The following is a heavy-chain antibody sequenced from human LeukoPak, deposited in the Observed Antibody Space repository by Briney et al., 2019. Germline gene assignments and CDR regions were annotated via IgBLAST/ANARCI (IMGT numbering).Heavy chain of an antibody. J-gene: IGHJ5*02. CDR3: ANQEYGSGSYYNSNWFDP. V-gene: IGHV1-46*01. CDR1: GYTFTSYY. CDR2: INPSGGST. Sequence: GASVKVSCKASGYTFTSYYMHWVRQAPGQGLEWMGIINPSGGSTSYAQKFQGRVTMTRDTSTSTVYMELSSLRSEDTAVYYCANQEYGSGSYYNSNWFDPWGQGTLVTVSS. D-gene: IGHD3-10*01.